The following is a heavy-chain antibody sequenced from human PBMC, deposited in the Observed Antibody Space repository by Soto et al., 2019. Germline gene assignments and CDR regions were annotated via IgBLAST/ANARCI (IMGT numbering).Heavy chain of an antibody. J-gene: IGHJ5*02. Sequence: QVQLQESGPGLVKPSQTLSLTCTVSGGSINSGDYYWSWVRQVPGKGLEWIGFISYSGNTHYNPSLESRGTISKDTSKNQFSLRLNSMTAADSAVYYCAREVSPNSRGWYTVLVRWFDPWGQGTLVTVSS. CDR3: AREVSPNSRGWYTVLVRWFDP. D-gene: IGHD6-19*01. CDR1: GGSINSGDYY. V-gene: IGHV4-31*03. CDR2: ISYSGNT.